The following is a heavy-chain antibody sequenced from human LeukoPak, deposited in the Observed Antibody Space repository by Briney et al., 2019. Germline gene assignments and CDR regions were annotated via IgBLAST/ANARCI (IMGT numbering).Heavy chain of an antibody. CDR3: ARDPIVVVPAAFDY. J-gene: IGHJ4*02. Sequence: GGSLRLSCAASGFTFSSYSMNWVRQAPGKGLEWVSYISSSSSTIYYADSVKGRFTISRDNAKNSLYLQMNGLRAEDTAVYYCARDPIVVVPAAFDYWGQGTLVTVSS. CDR2: ISSSSSTI. V-gene: IGHV3-48*04. CDR1: GFTFSSYS. D-gene: IGHD2-2*01.